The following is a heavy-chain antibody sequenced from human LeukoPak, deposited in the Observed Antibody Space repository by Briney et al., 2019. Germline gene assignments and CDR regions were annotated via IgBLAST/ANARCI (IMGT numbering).Heavy chain of an antibody. Sequence: ASVNVSCKASGYIFSSCAIHWVRQAPGQRLEWMGWINAANGNTKYSQKFQGRVTFTRDTSASTIYMDLSSLRSEDAAAYYCARDSSGWYIFDYWGQGTLVTVSS. CDR2: INAANGNT. J-gene: IGHJ4*02. CDR3: ARDSSGWYIFDY. D-gene: IGHD6-19*01. V-gene: IGHV1-3*01. CDR1: GYIFSSCA.